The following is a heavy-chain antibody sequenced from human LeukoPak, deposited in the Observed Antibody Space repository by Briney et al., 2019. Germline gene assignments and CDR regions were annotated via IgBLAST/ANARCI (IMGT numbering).Heavy chain of an antibody. CDR2: IYYTGST. J-gene: IGHJ6*02. D-gene: IGHD4-23*01. CDR1: GGSISFYY. Sequence: SETLCLTCTDPGGSISFYYLSWVRQTPGKGLEWIGYIYYTGSTNYNPSLKSRASMSEDTSKNQFSLKLRSGIAAETAVYYCARDRDSGGNSPGGHVYFGMDVWGQGTTVTVSS. V-gene: IGHV4-59*13. CDR3: ARDRDSGGNSPGGHVYFGMDV.